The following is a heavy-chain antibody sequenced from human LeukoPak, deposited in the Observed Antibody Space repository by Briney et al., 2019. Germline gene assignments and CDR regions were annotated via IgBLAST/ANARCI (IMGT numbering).Heavy chain of an antibody. J-gene: IGHJ1*01. CDR1: GFTFSSYE. CDR3: AREGYSSGLGFQH. CDR2: ISSSGSTI. Sequence: GGSLRPSCAASGFTFSSYEMNWARQAPGKGLEWVSYISSSGSTIYYADSVKGRFTISRDNAKNSLYLQMSSLRAEDTAVYYCAREGYSSGLGFQHWGQGTLVTVSS. V-gene: IGHV3-48*03. D-gene: IGHD6-19*01.